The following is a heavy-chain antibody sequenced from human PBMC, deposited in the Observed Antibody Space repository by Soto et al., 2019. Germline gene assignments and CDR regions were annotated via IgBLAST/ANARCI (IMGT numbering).Heavy chain of an antibody. CDR3: TLGSWSAETFDI. D-gene: IGHD6-13*01. J-gene: IGHJ3*02. V-gene: IGHV1-69*02. CDR2: ILPMLDIT. CDR1: GGTFSTYT. Sequence: QVQLVQSGAEVKKPGSSVKVSCKASGGTFSTYTIIWVRQAPGQGLEWMGRILPMLDITNSAQRFQGRVTIIADKSTCTAYLELSSLRSEDTAVYYCTLGSWSAETFDIWGRGTMVTVSS.